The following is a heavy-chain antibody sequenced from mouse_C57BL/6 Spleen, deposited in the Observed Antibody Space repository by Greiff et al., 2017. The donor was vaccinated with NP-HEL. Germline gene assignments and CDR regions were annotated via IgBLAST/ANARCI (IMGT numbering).Heavy chain of an antibody. V-gene: IGHV1-69*01. Sequence: QVQLQQPGAELVMPGASVKLSCKASGYTFTSYWMHWVKQRPGQGLEWIGEIDPSDSYTNYNQKFKGKSTLTVDKSSSTAYMQLSSLTSEDSAVYYCARSLGSSSSWFAYWGQGTLVTVSA. CDR1: GYTFTSYW. CDR2: IDPSDSYT. CDR3: ARSLGSSSSWFAY. D-gene: IGHD1-1*01. J-gene: IGHJ3*01.